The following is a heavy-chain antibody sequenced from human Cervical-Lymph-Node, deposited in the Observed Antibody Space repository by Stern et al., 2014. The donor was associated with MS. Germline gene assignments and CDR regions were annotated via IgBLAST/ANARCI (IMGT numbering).Heavy chain of an antibody. CDR3: ARGTLADP. J-gene: IGHJ5*02. CDR2: TTPSSGDT. Sequence: HVQLVQSGAGVKKPGSSGKVSCKTSGETFSDHHLHWVRQAPGQGREWMVWTTPSSGDTNYAQKFQGRVTVTRDTSISTVYMELSSLKSDDTAVYFCARGTLADPWGQGTLVTVSS. D-gene: IGHD3-10*01. CDR1: GETFSDHH. V-gene: IGHV1-2*02.